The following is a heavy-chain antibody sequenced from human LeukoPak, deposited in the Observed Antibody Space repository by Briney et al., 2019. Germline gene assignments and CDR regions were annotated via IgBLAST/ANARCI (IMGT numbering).Heavy chain of an antibody. Sequence: GGSLRLSCAASGFTFSSYSMNWVRQAPGMGLEWVSSISSSSSYIYYADSVKGRFTISRDNAKNTLYLQMNSLRAEDTAVYYCAKDARRSSGWWFFDHWGQGTLVTVSS. J-gene: IGHJ4*02. V-gene: IGHV3-21*04. CDR2: ISSSSSYI. CDR1: GFTFSSYS. D-gene: IGHD6-19*01. CDR3: AKDARRSSGWWFFDH.